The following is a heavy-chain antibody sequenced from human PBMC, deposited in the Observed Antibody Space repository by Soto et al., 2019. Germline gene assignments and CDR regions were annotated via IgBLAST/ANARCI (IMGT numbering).Heavy chain of an antibody. Sequence: SETLSLTCTVSGGSMRNYFWTWIRQPPGKGLEWIGYIHYSGTTSFFPSYNPSLRSRVTISEDTSKNQFSLKLLSVTTADTAVYFCAAGEASSRNLAPYYLDFWGQGTLVTRLL. CDR1: GGSMRNYF. D-gene: IGHD6-13*01. CDR2: IHYSGTT. V-gene: IGHV4-59*01. CDR3: AAGEASSRNLAPYYLDF. J-gene: IGHJ4*02.